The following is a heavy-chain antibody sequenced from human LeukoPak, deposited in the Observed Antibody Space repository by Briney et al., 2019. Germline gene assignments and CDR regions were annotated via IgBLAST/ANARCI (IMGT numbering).Heavy chain of an antibody. CDR1: GGSISRYY. V-gene: IGHV4-59*01. D-gene: IGHD3-3*01. CDR3: ARGRNLEWFDY. J-gene: IGHJ5*01. Sequence: SETLSLTCTVSGGSISRYYWNWVRQPPGKGLEWIGYIYYSGSTNYNPSLKSRVTISVDTSKNQFSLNLSSVTAADTAVYYCARGRNLEWFDYWGQGTLVTVSS. CDR2: IYYSGST.